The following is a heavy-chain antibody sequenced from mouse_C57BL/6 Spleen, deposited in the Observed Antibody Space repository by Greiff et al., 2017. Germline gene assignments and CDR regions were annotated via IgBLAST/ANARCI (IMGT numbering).Heavy chain of an antibody. CDR2: INPSNGGT. V-gene: IGHV1-53*01. J-gene: IGHJ2*01. CDR1: GYTFTSYW. Sequence: QVQLQQPGTELVKPGASVKMSCKASGYTFTSYWLHWVKQRPGQGLEWIGNINPSNGGTNYNEKFKSTATLTVDTSSRTAYMQLSSLTSEDSAVYYCASVGFTPVVGTRYVDYWGKGTTLTVSS. D-gene: IGHD1-1*01. CDR3: ASVGFTPVVGTRYVDY.